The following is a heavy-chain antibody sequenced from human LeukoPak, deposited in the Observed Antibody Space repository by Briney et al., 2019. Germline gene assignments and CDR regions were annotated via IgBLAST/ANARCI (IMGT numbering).Heavy chain of an antibody. CDR3: VKGGGYGDYVYDY. J-gene: IGHJ4*02. D-gene: IGHD4-17*01. Sequence: GGSLRLSCAASGFTVSSNYMSWVRQAPGKGLEWVSVIYSGGSTYYADSVKGRFTTSRDNSKNTLYLQMSSLRAEDTAVYYCVKGGGYGDYVYDYWGQGTLVTVSS. CDR1: GFTVSSNY. V-gene: IGHV3-53*05. CDR2: IYSGGST.